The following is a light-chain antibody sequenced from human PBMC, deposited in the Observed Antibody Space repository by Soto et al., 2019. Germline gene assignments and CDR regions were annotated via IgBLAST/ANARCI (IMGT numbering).Light chain of an antibody. V-gene: IGLV1-51*01. J-gene: IGLJ2*01. CDR1: RSNIGNNY. CDR2: DNN. Sequence: QSVLTQPPSVSAAPGQKVTIACSGSRSNIGNNYVSWYQQFPGTAPKLLMYDNNQRPSVIPDRFSGSKSGTSATLGITGLQTGDEADYYCGTWDSSLSAVVFGGGTQLTV. CDR3: GTWDSSLSAVV.